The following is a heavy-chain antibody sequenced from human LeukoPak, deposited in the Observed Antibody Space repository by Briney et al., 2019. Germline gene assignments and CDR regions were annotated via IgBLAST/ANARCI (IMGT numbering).Heavy chain of an antibody. J-gene: IGHJ4*02. Sequence: GGSLRLSCAASGFTFSDYYMSWIRQAPGQGLEGVSYISRSGSTIYYADSVKGRFTISRDNAKNSLYLQMNSLRAEDTAVYYCARTISPGYCTNGVCSNSYYFDYWGQGTLVTVSS. D-gene: IGHD2-8*01. V-gene: IGHV3-11*04. CDR1: GFTFSDYY. CDR2: ISRSGSTI. CDR3: ARTISPGYCTNGVCSNSYYFDY.